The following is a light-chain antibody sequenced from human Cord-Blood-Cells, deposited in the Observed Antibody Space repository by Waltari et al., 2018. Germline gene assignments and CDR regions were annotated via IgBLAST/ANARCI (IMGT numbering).Light chain of an antibody. V-gene: IGKV4-1*01. CDR1: QSVLYSSNNKNY. CDR3: QQYYSTPT. Sequence: DIVMTQSPDSLAVSLGERAPINCKSSQSVLYSSNNKNYLAWYQQKQGQPPKLLIYWASTRESGVPDRFSGSGSGTDFTLSISCLQAEDVAVYYCQQYYSTPTFGQGTKLEIK. J-gene: IGKJ2*01. CDR2: WAS.